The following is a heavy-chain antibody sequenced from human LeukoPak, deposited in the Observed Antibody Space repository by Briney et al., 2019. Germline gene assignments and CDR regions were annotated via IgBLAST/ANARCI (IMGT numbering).Heavy chain of an antibody. CDR3: ARVSPGVRGAMGIPNYAFDI. J-gene: IGHJ3*02. CDR2: INPNSGGT. CDR1: GYTFTGYY. D-gene: IGHD3-10*01. Sequence: GASVKVSCKASGYTFTGYYMHWVRQAPGQGLEWMGWINPNSGGTNYAQKFQRRVTMTRDTSISTAYMELSRLRSDDTAVYYCARVSPGVRGAMGIPNYAFDIWGQGTMVTVSS. V-gene: IGHV1-2*02.